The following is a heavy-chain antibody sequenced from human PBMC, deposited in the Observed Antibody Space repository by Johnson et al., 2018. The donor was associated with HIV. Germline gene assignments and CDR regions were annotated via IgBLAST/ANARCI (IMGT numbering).Heavy chain of an antibody. CDR2: ISSSGSTI. D-gene: IGHD3-22*01. V-gene: IGHV3-11*04. CDR3: ARCYDSSAYYCVGCFDI. Sequence: QVLLVESGGGLVQPGGSLRLSCAASGFSFSDYYMSWIRQAPGQGLEWVSYISSSGSTIHYADSVKGRFTISRDNAKNSLFLQMNSLRAEDTAVYYCARCYDSSAYYCVGCFDIWGKGTMVTVSS. J-gene: IGHJ3*02. CDR1: GFSFSDYY.